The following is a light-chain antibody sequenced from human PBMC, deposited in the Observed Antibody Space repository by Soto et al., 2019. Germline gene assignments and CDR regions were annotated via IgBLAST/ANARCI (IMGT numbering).Light chain of an antibody. CDR3: QQYKSYPVT. J-gene: IGKJ4*01. CDR1: QSISSS. CDR2: KAS. V-gene: IGKV1-5*03. Sequence: DIQMTQSPSTLSASVGDRVTITCRASQSISSSLAWYQQKTGKASKLLIYKASSLESGVPSSFSGSGSGTEFTLTISSLQPDDFASYYCQQYKSYPVTFGGGTKVEIK.